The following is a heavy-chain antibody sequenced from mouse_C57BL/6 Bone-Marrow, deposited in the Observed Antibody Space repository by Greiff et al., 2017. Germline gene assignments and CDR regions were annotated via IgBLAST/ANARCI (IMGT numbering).Heavy chain of an antibody. J-gene: IGHJ2*01. V-gene: IGHV1-80*01. CDR2: IYPGDGDT. Sequence: VQLQQSGAELVKPGASVKISCKASGYAFSSYWMHWVKQRPGKGLEWIGQIYPGDGDTNYNAKFKGKATLTADTSSSTAYMQLSSLTSEDSAVYFCARKLYFDYWGQGTTVTVSS. CDR3: ARKLYFDY. CDR1: GYAFSSYW.